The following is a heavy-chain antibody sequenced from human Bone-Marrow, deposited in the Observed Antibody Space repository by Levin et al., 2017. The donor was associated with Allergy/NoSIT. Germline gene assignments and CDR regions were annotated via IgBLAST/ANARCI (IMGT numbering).Heavy chain of an antibody. CDR2: IYPDGST. CDR3: ARDTVGDAQMYDAIDI. CDR1: GFTVSSNY. Sequence: GGSLRLSCAASGFTVSSNYMTWVRQAPGKGLEWVSIIYPDGSTYDADSVKGRFTISRDSSKNTLFLQMDSLRAEDTAVYFCARDTVGDAQMYDAIDIWGQGTMATVSS. V-gene: IGHV3-66*01. J-gene: IGHJ3*02. D-gene: IGHD2-15*01.